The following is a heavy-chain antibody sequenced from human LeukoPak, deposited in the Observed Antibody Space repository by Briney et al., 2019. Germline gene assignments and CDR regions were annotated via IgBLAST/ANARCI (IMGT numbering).Heavy chain of an antibody. V-gene: IGHV4-34*01. CDR3: ARGSPIQQTYRHYYYMDV. CDR2: INHSGST. Sequence: SETLSLPCAVYGGSFSGYYWSWIRQPPGKGLEWIGEINHSGSTNYNPSLKSRVTISVDTSKNQFSLKLSSVTAADTAVYYCARGSPIQQTYRHYYYMDVWGKGTTVTVSS. D-gene: IGHD5-18*01. J-gene: IGHJ6*03. CDR1: GGSFSGYY.